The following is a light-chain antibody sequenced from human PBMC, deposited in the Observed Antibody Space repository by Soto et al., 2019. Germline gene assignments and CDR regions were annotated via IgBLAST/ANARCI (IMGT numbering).Light chain of an antibody. CDR2: GAS. V-gene: IGKV3-20*01. J-gene: IGKJ1*01. CDR3: QQYGSSLMGT. Sequence: EIVLTQSPATLSLSPGEGATLSCRASQNVRSGYVAWYQQKPGQAPRLLIYGASSRAAGTPNRFTARGSGTDFSLTISGLEPEDFAVYYCQQYGSSLMGTFGQGTNVEI. CDR1: QNVRSGY.